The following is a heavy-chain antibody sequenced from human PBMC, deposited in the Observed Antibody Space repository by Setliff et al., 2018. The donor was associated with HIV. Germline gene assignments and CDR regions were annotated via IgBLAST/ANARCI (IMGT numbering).Heavy chain of an antibody. D-gene: IGHD4-17*01. Sequence: PGGSLRLSCAGSGFTFSSHAMHWVRQAPGKGLEWVAVITYDGSNKYYADSVNGRFTISRDNSKNTLSLQINTHSLRGEDTAVYYCAGGAYLYADRHQAEYFQHWGQGTLVTVSS. CDR1: GFTFSSHA. J-gene: IGHJ1*01. V-gene: IGHV3-30*04. CDR3: AGGAYLYADRHQAEYFQH. CDR2: ITYDGSNK.